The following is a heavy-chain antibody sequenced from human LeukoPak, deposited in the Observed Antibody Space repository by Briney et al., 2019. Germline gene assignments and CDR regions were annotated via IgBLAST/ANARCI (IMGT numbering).Heavy chain of an antibody. J-gene: IGHJ4*02. CDR1: GGTFSSYA. CDR2: IIPIFGTA. D-gene: IGHD3-10*01. V-gene: IGHV1-69*13. CDR3: AHGTVKGSGIQRSWRFYPGAQVFDY. Sequence: SVKVSCKASGGTFSSYAISWVRQAPGQGLEWMGGIIPIFGTANYAQKFQGRVTITADESTSTAYMELSSLRSEDTAVYYCAHGTVKGSGIQRSWRFYPGAQVFDYWGQGTLVTVSS.